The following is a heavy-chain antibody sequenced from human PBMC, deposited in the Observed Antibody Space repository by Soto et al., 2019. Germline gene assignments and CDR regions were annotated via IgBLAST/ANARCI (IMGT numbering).Heavy chain of an antibody. D-gene: IGHD2-21*01. V-gene: IGHV4-30-4*01. CDR3: ARLPVVVIALGYFDP. Sequence: LSLTCTVSGGSISSGDYYWSWIRQPPGKGLEWIGYIYYSGSTYYNPSLKSRVTITVDTSKNQFSLKLSSVTAADTAVYYCARLPVVVIALGYFDPWGPGTLVTVSS. J-gene: IGHJ5*02. CDR1: GGSISSGDYY. CDR2: IYYSGST.